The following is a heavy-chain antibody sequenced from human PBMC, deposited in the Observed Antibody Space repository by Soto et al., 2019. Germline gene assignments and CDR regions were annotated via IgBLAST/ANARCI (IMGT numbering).Heavy chain of an antibody. D-gene: IGHD4-4*01. CDR1: GLTFSGYG. CDR3: VTRSRGLQSSPPRLDS. V-gene: IGHV3-23*01. CDR2: VSGSGSTT. Sequence: EVQLLESGGGLVQPGGSLRLSCAASGLTFSGYGMSWVRQAPGTGLEWVSAVSGSGSTTYYADSVKGRFTISRDDSKTILFLQINSLRAEDTAVYYCVTRSRGLQSSPPRLDSWGQGTLVTVSS. J-gene: IGHJ4*02.